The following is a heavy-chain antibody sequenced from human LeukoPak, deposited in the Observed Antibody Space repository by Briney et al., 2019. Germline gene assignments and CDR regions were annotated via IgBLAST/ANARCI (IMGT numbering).Heavy chain of an antibody. D-gene: IGHD1-1*01. CDR2: IIPIFGTA. J-gene: IGHJ4*02. CDR1: GYTLTELS. CDR3: ARGTQLERPTPDDY. Sequence: GASVKVSCKVSGYTLTELSMHWVRQAPGQGLEWMGGIIPIFGTANYAQKFQGRVTITADESTSTAYMELSSLRSEDTAVYYCARGTQLERPTPDDYWGQGTLVTVSS. V-gene: IGHV1-69*13.